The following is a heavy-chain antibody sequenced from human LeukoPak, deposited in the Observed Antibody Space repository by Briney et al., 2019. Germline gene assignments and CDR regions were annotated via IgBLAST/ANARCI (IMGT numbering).Heavy chain of an antibody. CDR3: AKDRTMIVVVPDAFDI. J-gene: IGHJ3*02. V-gene: IGHV3-30*18. CDR2: ISYDGSNK. CDR1: GFTFSSYG. D-gene: IGHD3-22*01. Sequence: PGRSLRLSCAASGFTFSSYGMHWVRQAPGKGLEWVAVISYDGSNKYYADSVKGRFTISRDNSKNTLYLQMNSLRAEDTAVYYCAKDRTMIVVVPDAFDIWGQGTMVTVSS.